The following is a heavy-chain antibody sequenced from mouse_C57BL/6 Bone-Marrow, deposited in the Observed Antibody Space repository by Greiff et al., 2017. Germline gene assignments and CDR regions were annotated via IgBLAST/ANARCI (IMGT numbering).Heavy chain of an antibody. CDR2: IDPANGNT. CDR1: GFTITNTY. J-gene: IGHJ3*01. V-gene: IGHV14-3*01. D-gene: IGHD1-1*01. CDR3: ARGSGGDGMDY. Sequence: EVQRLESVAELVRPGASVKLSCTASGFTITNTYMHWVKQRPEQGLEWIGRIDPANGNTKYAPKFPGKATITVDTSSNTAYLQLSSLTSEDDAIDYCARGSGGDGMDYWGQGTLVTVSA.